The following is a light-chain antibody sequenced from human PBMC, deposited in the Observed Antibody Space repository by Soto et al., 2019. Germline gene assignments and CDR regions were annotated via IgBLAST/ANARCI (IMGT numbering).Light chain of an antibody. CDR3: LLSYRGVGV. Sequence: QTVVTQEPSLTVSPGGTVTLTCGSNTGAVTTGHYPYWFQQKPGQAPRTLIYDTNNKHSWTPRFSGSLLGGKAALTLSGAQPEDEADYYCLLSYRGVGVFGGGTKVTVL. J-gene: IGLJ2*01. CDR2: DTN. CDR1: TGAVTTGHY. V-gene: IGLV7-46*01.